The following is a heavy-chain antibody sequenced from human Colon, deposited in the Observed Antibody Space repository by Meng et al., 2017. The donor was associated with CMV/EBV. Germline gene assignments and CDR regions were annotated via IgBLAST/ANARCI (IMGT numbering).Heavy chain of an antibody. J-gene: IGHJ5*02. CDR3: ARGTTVTTSGGFDP. D-gene: IGHD4-11*01. CDR1: GGSFSGYY. V-gene: IGHV4-34*01. Sequence: SETLSLTCAVYGGSFSGYYWSWIRQSPGKGLEWIGEINHSGSTNYNPSLKSRVTISVDTSKNQFSLKLSSVTAADTAVYYCARGTTVTTSGGFDPWGQGTLVTVSS. CDR2: INHSGST.